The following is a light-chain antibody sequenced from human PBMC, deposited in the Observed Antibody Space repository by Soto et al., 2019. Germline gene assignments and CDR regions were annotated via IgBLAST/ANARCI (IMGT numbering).Light chain of an antibody. CDR1: QSVSSN. J-gene: IGKJ2*01. CDR2: GAS. V-gene: IGKV3-15*01. Sequence: EILMTQSPATLSVSPGERATLSCRASQSVSSNLAWYQQKPGQAPRLLIYGASTRATGIPARFSGSGSGTDFTLTISSLQSEDFAVYYCQQYNNWPYTFGQATKLEIK. CDR3: QQYNNWPYT.